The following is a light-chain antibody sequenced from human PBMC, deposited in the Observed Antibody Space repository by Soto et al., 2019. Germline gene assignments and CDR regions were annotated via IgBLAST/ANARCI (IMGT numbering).Light chain of an antibody. CDR2: DVT. J-gene: IGLJ3*02. CDR1: SSDVGDYNY. CDR3: CSYAGSYTSWV. Sequence: QSALTQPRSVSGSPGQSVTISCTGTSSDVGDYNYVSWYQHHPGKAPKLLIYDVTKRPSGVPDRFSGSKSGNTASLTISGLQAEDVANYYCCSYAGSYTSWVFGGGTKLTVL. V-gene: IGLV2-11*01.